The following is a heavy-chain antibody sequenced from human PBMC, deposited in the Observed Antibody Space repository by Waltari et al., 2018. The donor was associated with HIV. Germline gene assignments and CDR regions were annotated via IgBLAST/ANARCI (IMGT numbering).Heavy chain of an antibody. CDR3: VREKKGIGVYYAMDV. CDR1: GYTFSTFA. D-gene: IGHD3-22*01. CDR2: INAGNGNT. V-gene: IGHV1-3*01. Sequence: QVQLVQSGAEVKKPGASVKVSCKASGYTFSTFAMHWVRQAPGQRLEWMGWINAGNGNTKHSQNFQDRVTITRDTSASTAYMELSSLRAEDTALYYCVREKKGIGVYYAMDVWGQGTAVTVSS. J-gene: IGHJ6*02.